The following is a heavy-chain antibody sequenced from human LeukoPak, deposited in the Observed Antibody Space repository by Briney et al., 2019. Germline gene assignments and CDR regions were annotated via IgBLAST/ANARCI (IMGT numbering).Heavy chain of an antibody. CDR3: ARVSRAARNFDY. V-gene: IGHV1-2*02. CDR1: GYTFTGYY. CDR2: INPNSGGA. D-gene: IGHD6-6*01. Sequence: ASVKVSCKASGYTFTGYYMHWVRQAPGQGLEWMGWINPNSGGANYAQKFQGRVTMTRDTSISTAYMELSRLRSDDTAVYYCARVSRAARNFDYWGQGTLVTVSS. J-gene: IGHJ4*02.